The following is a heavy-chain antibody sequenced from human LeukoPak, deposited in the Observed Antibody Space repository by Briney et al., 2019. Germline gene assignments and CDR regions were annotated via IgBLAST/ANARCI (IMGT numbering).Heavy chain of an antibody. V-gene: IGHV4-61*05. CDR1: GGSINSRSFY. Sequence: SETLSLTCNVSGGSINSRSFYWGWIRQPPGRGLEWIGCLYPHGDTNYNPSFTSRLTISMDTSKNQVSLKLSSVTAADTAVYFCARGLGYDNWPRADYWGQGILVTVSS. CDR2: LYPHGDT. D-gene: IGHD5-12*01. J-gene: IGHJ4*02. CDR3: ARGLGYDNWPRADY.